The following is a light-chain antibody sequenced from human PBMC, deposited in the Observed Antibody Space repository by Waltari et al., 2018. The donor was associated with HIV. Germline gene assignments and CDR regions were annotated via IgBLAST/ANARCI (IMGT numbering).Light chain of an antibody. CDR1: SSNIGRNY. J-gene: IGLJ3*02. CDR3: ATCDDSLSGSWV. CDR2: RNN. Sequence: QSVLTQPPSASATPGQTVTISCSGSSSNIGRNYVYWYQQLPGTAPKLLIYRNNQRPSGVPDRFSGSRSGTSASLAIRGLRSEDEAEYYCATCDDSLSGSWVFGGGTTLTVL. V-gene: IGLV1-47*01.